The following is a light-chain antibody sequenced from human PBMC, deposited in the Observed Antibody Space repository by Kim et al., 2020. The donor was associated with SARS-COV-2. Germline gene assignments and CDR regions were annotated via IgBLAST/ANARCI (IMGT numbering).Light chain of an antibody. CDR2: SNN. CDR3: AAWDDSLNGHVV. CDR1: SSNIGSNT. J-gene: IGLJ2*01. Sequence: QSVLTQPPSASGTPGQRVTISCSGSSSNIGSNTVNWYQQLPGTAPKLHIYSNNQRPSGVPDRFSGSKSGTSASLAISGLQSEDEADYYCAAWDDSLNGHVVFGGGTQLTVL. V-gene: IGLV1-44*01.